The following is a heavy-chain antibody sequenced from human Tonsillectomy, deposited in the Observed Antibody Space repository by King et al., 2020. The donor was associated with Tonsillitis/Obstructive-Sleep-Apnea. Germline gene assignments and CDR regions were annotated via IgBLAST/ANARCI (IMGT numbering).Heavy chain of an antibody. CDR2: IKQDGSEK. CDR3: ARRSYYDILPGYWDY. Sequence: VQLVESGGGLVQPGGSLRLSCAASGFTFSSYWMSWVRQAPGKGLEWVANIKQDGSEKYYVDSVKGRFTISRDNAKNSLYLQMNSLRAEDTAVYYCARRSYYDILPGYWDYWGQGTLVTVSS. J-gene: IGHJ4*02. CDR1: GFTFSSYW. V-gene: IGHV3-7*01. D-gene: IGHD3-9*01.